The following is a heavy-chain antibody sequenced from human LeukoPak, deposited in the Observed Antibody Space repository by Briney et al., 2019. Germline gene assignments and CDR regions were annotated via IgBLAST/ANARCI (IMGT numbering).Heavy chain of an antibody. J-gene: IGHJ5*02. Sequence: SETLSLTCIVSGGYICSSSSYWGWIRQPPGKGLEWIGNIYYSGSTSYNPSLKSRVTISVDTSKNQFSLKLSSVTAADTAVYYCARGIAVAASWFDPWGQGTLVTVSS. D-gene: IGHD6-19*01. CDR3: ARGIAVAASWFDP. CDR1: GGYICSSSSY. CDR2: IYYSGST. V-gene: IGHV4-39*07.